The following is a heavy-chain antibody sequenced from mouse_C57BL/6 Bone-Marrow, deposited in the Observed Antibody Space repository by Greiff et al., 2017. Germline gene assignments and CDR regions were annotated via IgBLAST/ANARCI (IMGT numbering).Heavy chain of an antibody. D-gene: IGHD2-12*01. V-gene: IGHV1-82*01. CDR3: ANLRRGFAY. Sequence: QVQLKQSGPELVKPGASVKISCKASGYAFSSSWMNWVKQRPGKGLEWIGRIYPGDGDTNYNGKFKGKATLTADKSSSTAYMQLSSLTSEDSAVYFCANLRRGFAYWGQGTLVTVSA. CDR1: GYAFSSSW. CDR2: IYPGDGDT. J-gene: IGHJ3*01.